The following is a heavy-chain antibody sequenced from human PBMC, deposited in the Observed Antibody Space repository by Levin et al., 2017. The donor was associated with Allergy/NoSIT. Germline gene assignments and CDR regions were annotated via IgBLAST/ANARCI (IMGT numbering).Heavy chain of an antibody. CDR3: ASVPEYDYIWGSYSAHFDY. D-gene: IGHD3-16*01. CDR1: GGSISSSSYY. V-gene: IGHV4-39*01. CDR2: IYYSGST. J-gene: IGHJ4*02. Sequence: GSLRLSCTVSGGSISSSSYYWGWIRQPPGKGLEWIGSIYYSGSTYYNPSLKSRVTISVDTSKNQFSLKLSSVTAADTAVYYCASVPEYDYIWGSYSAHFDYWGQGTLVTVSS.